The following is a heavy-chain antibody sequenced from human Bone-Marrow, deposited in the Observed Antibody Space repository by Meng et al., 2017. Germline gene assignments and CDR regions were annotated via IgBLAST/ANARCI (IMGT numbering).Heavy chain of an antibody. V-gene: IGHV3-23*01. J-gene: IGHJ4*02. CDR3: STECAYGIQLWCHFDY. CDR2: ISGSGGST. D-gene: IGHD5-18*01. Sequence: GESLKISCAASGFTFSSYAMSWVRQAPGKGLEWVAAISGSGGSTYYADSVKGRFTISRDNSKNTLYLQMNSLRDEDTAVYYCSTECAYGIQLWCHFDYWGQGTLVTVSS. CDR1: GFTFSSYA.